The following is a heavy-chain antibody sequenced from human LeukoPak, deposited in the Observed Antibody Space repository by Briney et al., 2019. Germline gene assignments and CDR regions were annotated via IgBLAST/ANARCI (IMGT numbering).Heavy chain of an antibody. Sequence: GGSLRLSCAASGFTFSSYGMHWVRQAPGKGLEWVAFIRYDGSNKYYADSVKGRFTISRDNSKNTLYLQMNSLRAEDTAVYYCARQDCSSTSCYGWGDYWGQGTLVTVSS. D-gene: IGHD2-2*01. CDR3: ARQDCSSTSCYGWGDY. CDR1: GFTFSSYG. CDR2: IRYDGSNK. V-gene: IGHV3-30*02. J-gene: IGHJ4*02.